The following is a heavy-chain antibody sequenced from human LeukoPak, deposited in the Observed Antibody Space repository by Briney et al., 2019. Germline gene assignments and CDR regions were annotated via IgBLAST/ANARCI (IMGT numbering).Heavy chain of an antibody. CDR2: ISSSSSYI. V-gene: IGHV3-21*01. CDR1: GFTFSSYS. Sequence: GGSLRLSCAASGFTFSSYSMNWVRQAPGKGLEWVSSISSSSSYIYYADSVKGRFTISRGNAKNSPYLQMNSLRAEDTAVYYCARVGVWVGATADDAFDIWGQGTMVTVSS. J-gene: IGHJ3*02. CDR3: ARVGVWVGATADDAFDI. D-gene: IGHD1-26*01.